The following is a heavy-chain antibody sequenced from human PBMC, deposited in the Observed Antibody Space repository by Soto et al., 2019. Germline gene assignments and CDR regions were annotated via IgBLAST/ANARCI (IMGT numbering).Heavy chain of an antibody. CDR3: ARDETQGITVMVVATSHAFNI. V-gene: IGHV1-69*06. D-gene: IGHD3-22*01. Sequence: SVKVSCKASGGTFSSYTISWVRQAPGQGLEWMGGIIPISGTTNYAQKFQGRVTIMADKSTSTAYMELSSLRSEDTAVYYCARDETQGITVMVVATSHAFNIWCQGTLVTLSS. J-gene: IGHJ3*02. CDR2: IIPISGTT. CDR1: GGTFSSYT.